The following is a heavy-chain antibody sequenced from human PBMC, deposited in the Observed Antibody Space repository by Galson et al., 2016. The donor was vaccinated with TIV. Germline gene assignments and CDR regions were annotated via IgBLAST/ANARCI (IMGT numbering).Heavy chain of an antibody. V-gene: IGHV5-10-1*01. Sequence: QSGAEVKKPGESLRISCKAIGYNFKSYWISWVRQMPGKGLEWLGRIDPSDSSTNYSPSFRGHVTISVDKAVSTTYLRWSSLKASDTAIYYCARRRFSYGYRSLYYSDYWGQGTLVTVSS. CDR2: IDPSDSST. CDR1: GYNFKSYW. J-gene: IGHJ4*02. D-gene: IGHD5-18*01. CDR3: ARRRFSYGYRSLYYSDY.